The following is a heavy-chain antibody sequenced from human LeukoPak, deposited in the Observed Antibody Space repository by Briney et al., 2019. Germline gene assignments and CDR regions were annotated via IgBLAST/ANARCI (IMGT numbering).Heavy chain of an antibody. J-gene: IGHJ1*01. CDR2: IYSGGST. Sequence: XLSXXXXGFTXSSNYMSWVRQAPGKGLEWVSVIYSGGSTYYADSVKGRFTISRDNSKNTLYLQMNSLRAEDTAVYYCATVAGTGEYFQHWGQGTLVTVSS. D-gene: IGHD6-19*01. V-gene: IGHV3-66*01. CDR3: ATVAGTGEYFQH. CDR1: GFTXSSNY.